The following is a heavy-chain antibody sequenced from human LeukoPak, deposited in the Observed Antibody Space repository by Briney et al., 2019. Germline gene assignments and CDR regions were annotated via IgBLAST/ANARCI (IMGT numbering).Heavy chain of an antibody. V-gene: IGHV3-49*04. CDR2: IRSKSFGGTT. CDR1: GFIFGHYA. Sequence: PGGSLRLSCTTSGFIFGHYAVSWVRQAPGKGLEWVGFIRSKSFGGTTEYAASVKGRFTTSRDDSKSIAFLQMNFLKTEDTAVYYCTRTLQWELDDDYWGQGTLVTVSS. D-gene: IGHD1-26*01. CDR3: TRTLQWELDDDY. J-gene: IGHJ4*02.